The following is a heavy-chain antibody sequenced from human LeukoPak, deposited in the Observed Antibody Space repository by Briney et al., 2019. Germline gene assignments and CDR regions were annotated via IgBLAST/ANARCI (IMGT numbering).Heavy chain of an antibody. J-gene: IGHJ4*02. D-gene: IGHD3-22*01. CDR1: GFTFSSYA. V-gene: IGHV3-23*01. Sequence: GGSLRLSCAACGFTFSSYAMSWVREAPGKGLEWVSAISGSGGSTYYGDSVKGRFTISRDNSKNPLYLQMNRLRAEDKAVYYCARGGAYYYDSSGYPHRTSYDYWGQGTLVTVSS. CDR2: ISGSGGST. CDR3: ARGGAYYYDSSGYPHRTSYDY.